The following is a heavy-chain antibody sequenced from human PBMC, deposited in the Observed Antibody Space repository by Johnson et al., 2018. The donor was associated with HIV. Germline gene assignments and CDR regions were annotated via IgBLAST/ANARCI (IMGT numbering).Heavy chain of an antibody. CDR1: GFSFSSYG. V-gene: IGHV3-30*02. CDR2: TQYDGSNK. J-gene: IGHJ3*02. D-gene: IGHD3-22*01. Sequence: QVHLVESGGGVVQPGGSLRLSCAASGFSFSSYGIHWVRQAPGKGLEWVAFTQYDGSNKYYADSVKGRFTISRDNSKKMLYLQMSSLRAEDTAVYYCAKETRDSRSAFDIWGQGTMVTVSS. CDR3: AKETRDSRSAFDI.